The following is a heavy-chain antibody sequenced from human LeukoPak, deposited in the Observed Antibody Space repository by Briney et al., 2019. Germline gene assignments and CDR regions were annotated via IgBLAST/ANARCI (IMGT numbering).Heavy chain of an antibody. CDR2: ISWNSGSI. V-gene: IGHV3-9*01. Sequence: GGSLRLSCAASGFTFDDYAMHWVRQAPGKGLEWVSGISWNSGSIGYADSVKGRFTISRDNAKNSLYLQMNSLRAEDTALYYRTAVAGTGSSWDYWGQGTLVTVSS. J-gene: IGHJ4*02. D-gene: IGHD6-19*01. CDR1: GFTFDDYA. CDR3: TAVAGTGSSWDY.